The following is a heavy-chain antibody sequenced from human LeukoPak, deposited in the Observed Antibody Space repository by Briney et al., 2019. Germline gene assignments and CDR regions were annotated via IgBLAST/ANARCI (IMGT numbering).Heavy chain of an antibody. CDR1: GYTFTGYY. D-gene: IGHD6-6*01. Sequence: ASVKVSCKASGYTFTGYYMHWVRQAPGQGLEWMGWINPNSGGTNYAQKFQGRVTMTRDTSISTAYMELSRLRSDDTAVYYCARADRSSSSPYFDYWGQGTLVTVSS. CDR2: INPNSGGT. CDR3: ARADRSSSSPYFDY. V-gene: IGHV1-2*02. J-gene: IGHJ4*02.